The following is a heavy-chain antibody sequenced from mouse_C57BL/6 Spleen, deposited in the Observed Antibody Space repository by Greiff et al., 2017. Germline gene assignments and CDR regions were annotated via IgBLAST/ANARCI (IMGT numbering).Heavy chain of an antibody. CDR3: ARRYDGPLYYFDY. CDR1: GYSFTGYY. J-gene: IGHJ2*01. CDR2: INPSTGGT. Sequence: EVQLQQSGPELVKPGASVKVSCKASGYSFTGYYMNWVKQSPEKSLEWIGEINPSTGGTTYNQKFKAKATLTVDKSSSTAYMQLKSLTSEDSAVYYCARRYDGPLYYFDYWGQGTTLTVSS. V-gene: IGHV1-42*01. D-gene: IGHD2-3*01.